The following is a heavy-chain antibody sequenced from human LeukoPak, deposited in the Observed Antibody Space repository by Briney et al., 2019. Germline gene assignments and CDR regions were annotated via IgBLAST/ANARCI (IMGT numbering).Heavy chain of an antibody. CDR3: AKTATLSPYVDWYFDL. Sequence: SVKVSCKASGGTFSSYTISWVRQAPGQGLEWMGRSIPILGIANYAQTFQGRVTITADKSTSTAYMELSSLRSEDTAVYYCAKTATLSPYVDWYFDLWGRGTLVTVSS. CDR1: GGTFSSYT. J-gene: IGHJ2*01. D-gene: IGHD2-15*01. CDR2: SIPILGIA. V-gene: IGHV1-69*02.